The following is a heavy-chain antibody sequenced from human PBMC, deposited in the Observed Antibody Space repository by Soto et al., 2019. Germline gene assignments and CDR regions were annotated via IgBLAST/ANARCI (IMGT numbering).Heavy chain of an antibody. J-gene: IGHJ6*02. D-gene: IGHD6-19*01. CDR2: IWYDGSNK. CDR3: AREVWQQWLVGNYGMDV. Sequence: GSLRLSCAASGFTFSSYGMHWVRQAPGKGLEWVAVIWYDGSNKYYADSVKGRFTISRDNSKNTLYLQMNSLRAEDTAVYYCAREVWQQWLVGNYGMDVWGQGTTVTVSS. V-gene: IGHV3-33*01. CDR1: GFTFSSYG.